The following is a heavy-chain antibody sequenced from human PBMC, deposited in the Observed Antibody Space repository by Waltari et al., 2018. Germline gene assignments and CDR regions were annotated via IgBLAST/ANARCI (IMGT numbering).Heavy chain of an antibody. CDR2: FNPEDDET. V-gene: IGHV1-24*01. D-gene: IGHD2-15*01. J-gene: IGHJ4*02. CDR1: GYTLTELS. Sequence: QVQLVQSGAEVKKPGASVKVSCKVSGYTLTELSLDWVRQAPGKGLEWIGTFNPEDDETIFAQKFQGRVTMTEDTSTDTAYMELSSLRSEDTAVYYCATGLSVVVGFDYWGQGTLVTVSS. CDR3: ATGLSVVVGFDY.